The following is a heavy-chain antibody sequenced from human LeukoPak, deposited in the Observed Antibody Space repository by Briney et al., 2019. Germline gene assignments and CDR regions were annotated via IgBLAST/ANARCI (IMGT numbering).Heavy chain of an antibody. CDR2: ISSSGSTI. CDR3: ARDFSPGAFDI. Sequence: KPGGSLRLSCAASGFTFSNYAMTWVRQAPGKGLEWVSYISSSGSTIYYADSVKGRFTISRDNAKNSLYLQMNNLRAEDTAVYYCARDFSPGAFDIWGQGTMVTVSS. V-gene: IGHV3-48*04. CDR1: GFTFSNYA. J-gene: IGHJ3*02.